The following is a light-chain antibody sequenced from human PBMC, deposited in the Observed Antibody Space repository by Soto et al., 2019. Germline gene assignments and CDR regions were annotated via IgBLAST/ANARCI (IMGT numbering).Light chain of an antibody. CDR1: QAISSW. Sequence: DIQMTQSPSSVSASVGDRVTITCRASQAISSWLAWYQQKPGKAPKLLIYAASSLHSGVPPRFSGSESGTDFNLTISSLQPEDSASYYCQQANSFPLTFGGGTKVEIK. J-gene: IGKJ4*01. V-gene: IGKV1-12*01. CDR2: AAS. CDR3: QQANSFPLT.